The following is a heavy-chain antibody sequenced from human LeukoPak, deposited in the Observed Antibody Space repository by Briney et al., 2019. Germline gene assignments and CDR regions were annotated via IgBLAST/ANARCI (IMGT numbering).Heavy chain of an antibody. D-gene: IGHD3-22*01. CDR1: GFTFSGYW. CDR3: ATGNYYDSRGYYTFGH. CDR2: INGDGSTT. V-gene: IGHV3-74*01. Sequence: GGSLRLSCAASGFTFSGYWMHWVRHAPGKGLVWVSRINGDGSTTSYADSVKGGFTISRDNAKNTLYLQMNSLRAEDTAVYYCATGNYYDSRGYYTFGHWGQGTLVTVSS. J-gene: IGHJ1*01.